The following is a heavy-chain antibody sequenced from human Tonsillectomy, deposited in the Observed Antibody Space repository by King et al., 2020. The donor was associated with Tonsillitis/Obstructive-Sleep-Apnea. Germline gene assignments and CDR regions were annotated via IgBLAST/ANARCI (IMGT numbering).Heavy chain of an antibody. CDR1: GFTFSDYY. Sequence: VQLVESGGGLVKPGGSLRLSCAASGFTFSDYYMSWIRQAPGKGLEWVSYISSSGSTIYYADSVKGRFTISRDNAKNSLYLQMNSLRAEDTAVYYCARDAHEYYDFWSGYGYYMDVWGKGTTVTVSS. D-gene: IGHD3-3*01. J-gene: IGHJ6*03. V-gene: IGHV3-11*01. CDR2: ISSSGSTI. CDR3: ARDAHEYYDFWSGYGYYMDV.